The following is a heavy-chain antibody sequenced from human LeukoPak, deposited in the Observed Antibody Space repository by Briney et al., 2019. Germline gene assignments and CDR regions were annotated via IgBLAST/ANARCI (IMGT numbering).Heavy chain of an antibody. Sequence: PGGSLRLSCAASGFTFSSYWMHWVRQAPGKGLVWVSRINSDGSSTSYADSVKGRFTISRDNAKNTLYLQMNSLRAEDTAVYYCARDLGYYYGSGSYPLGYYYYYGMDVWGQGTTVTVSS. CDR3: ARDLGYYYGSGSYPLGYYYYYGMDV. CDR2: INSDGSST. V-gene: IGHV3-74*01. J-gene: IGHJ6*02. CDR1: GFTFSSYW. D-gene: IGHD3-10*01.